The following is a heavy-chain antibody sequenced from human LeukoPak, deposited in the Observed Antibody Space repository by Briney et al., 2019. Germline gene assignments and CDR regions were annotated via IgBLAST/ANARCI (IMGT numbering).Heavy chain of an antibody. J-gene: IGHJ3*02. V-gene: IGHV4-59*01. CDR3: ARLDTYYYDSTPRYAFDI. CDR2: IYYSGST. CDR1: GGSISSYY. D-gene: IGHD3-22*01. Sequence: PSETLSLTCTVSGGSISSYYWSWIRQPPGKGLEWIGYIYYSGSTNYNPSLKSRVTISVDTSKNQFSLKLSSVTAADTAVYYCARLDTYYYDSTPRYAFDIWGQGTMVTVSS.